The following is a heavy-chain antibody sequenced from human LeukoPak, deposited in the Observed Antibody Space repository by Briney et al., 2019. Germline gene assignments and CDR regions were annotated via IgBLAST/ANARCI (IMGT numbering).Heavy chain of an antibody. CDR2: ISSSGGNT. V-gene: IGHV3-23*01. Sequence: GGSLRLSCAASGFTFSSYAMSWVRQAPGKGLEWVSSISSSGGNTYYADSLKGRFTISRDNAKNSLYLQMNSLRAEDTALYYCARGGRSYGMDVWGQGTTATVSS. J-gene: IGHJ6*02. CDR3: ARGGRSYGMDV. CDR1: GFTFSSYA.